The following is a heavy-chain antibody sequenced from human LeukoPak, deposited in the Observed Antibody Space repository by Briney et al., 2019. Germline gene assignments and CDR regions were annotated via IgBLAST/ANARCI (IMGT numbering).Heavy chain of an antibody. CDR3: ARDLEVGDYYDSSGTLDY. Sequence: ASVKVSCKASGYTFTSYYMHWVRQAPGRGLEWMGIINPSGGSTSYAQKFQGRVTMTRDTSTSTVYMELSSLRSEDTAVYYCARDLEVGDYYDSSGTLDYWGQGTLVTVSS. J-gene: IGHJ4*02. CDR2: INPSGGST. CDR1: GYTFTSYY. D-gene: IGHD3-22*01. V-gene: IGHV1-46*01.